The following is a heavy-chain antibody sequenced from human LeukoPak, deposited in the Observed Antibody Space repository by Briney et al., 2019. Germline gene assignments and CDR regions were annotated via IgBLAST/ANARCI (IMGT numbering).Heavy chain of an antibody. V-gene: IGHV1-46*01. CDR2: INPSGGST. CDR1: GYTFTSYY. CDR3: ARGGKKGGHYYYMDV. J-gene: IGHJ6*03. Sequence: RASVKVSCKASGYTFTSYYMHWVRQAPGQGLEWMGIINPSGGSTSYAQKFQGRVTMTRDTSTSTVYMELSSLRSEDTAVYYCARGGKKGGHYYYMDVWGKGTTVTVSS. D-gene: IGHD4-23*01.